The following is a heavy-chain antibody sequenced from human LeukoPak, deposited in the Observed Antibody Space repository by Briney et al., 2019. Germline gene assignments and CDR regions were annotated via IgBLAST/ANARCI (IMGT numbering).Heavy chain of an antibody. J-gene: IGHJ4*02. D-gene: IGHD3-16*02. V-gene: IGHV4-34*01. Sequence: SETLSLTCAVYGGSFSGYYWSWIRQPPGKGLEWIGEINHSGSTNYNPSLKSRVTISVDTSKNQFSLKLSSVTAADTAVYYCARVYPPFYYFDYWGQGTLVTVSS. CDR3: ARVYPPFYYFDY. CDR1: GGSFSGYY. CDR2: INHSGST.